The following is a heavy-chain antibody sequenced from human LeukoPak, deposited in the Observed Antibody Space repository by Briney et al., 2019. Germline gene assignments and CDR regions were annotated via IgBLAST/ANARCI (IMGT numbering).Heavy chain of an antibody. CDR1: GFTFSSYA. CDR3: AKDLTAIVVVSPLDY. Sequence: GGSLRLSCAASGFTFSSYAMSWVRQAPGKGLEWVSAISGSGGSTYYADSVKGRFTISRDNSKNTLYLQMNSLRAEDTAVYYCAKDLTAIVVVSPLDYWGQGTLVTVSS. CDR2: ISGSGGST. J-gene: IGHJ4*02. V-gene: IGHV3-23*01. D-gene: IGHD3-22*01.